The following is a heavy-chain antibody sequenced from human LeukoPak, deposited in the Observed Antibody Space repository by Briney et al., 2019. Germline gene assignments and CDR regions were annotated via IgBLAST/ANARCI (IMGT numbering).Heavy chain of an antibody. Sequence: GRSLRLSCAASGFTVSSNYMSWVRQAPGKGLEWVSVIYSGGSTYYADSVKGRITISRDNSKNTLYLQMNSLRAEDTAVYYCARNLGGTYPDWGQGTLVTVSS. D-gene: IGHD1-26*01. J-gene: IGHJ4*02. CDR2: IYSGGST. CDR1: GFTVSSNY. CDR3: ARNLGGTYPD. V-gene: IGHV3-66*01.